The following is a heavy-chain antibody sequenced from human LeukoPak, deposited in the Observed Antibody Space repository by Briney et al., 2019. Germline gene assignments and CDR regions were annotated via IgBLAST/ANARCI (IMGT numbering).Heavy chain of an antibody. D-gene: IGHD6-19*01. CDR2: VYYTGNT. Sequence: SETLSLTCAVSGDSISYHNYYWDWIRQPPGKGLEWIGTVYYTGNTYYHPSLKSRVAISADTSKNQFSLQLTSMTAADTAVYYCARLRAMAGHRGGFDFWGRGTMVTVSS. J-gene: IGHJ3*01. CDR1: GDSISYHNYY. V-gene: IGHV4-39*01. CDR3: ARLRAMAGHRGGFDF.